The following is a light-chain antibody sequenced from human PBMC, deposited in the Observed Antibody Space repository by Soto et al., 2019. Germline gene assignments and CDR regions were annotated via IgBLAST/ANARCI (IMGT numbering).Light chain of an antibody. Sequence: EIVLTQSPGTLSLSPGERATLSCRASQSVSSSYLAWYQQKPAQAPRLLIYAASSRPTGIPDRFSGSESGTDFTLTISRLAPEDFAVYYWQQYGSHGGTFGQGTKLEIK. J-gene: IGKJ2*01. CDR1: QSVSSSY. CDR2: AAS. V-gene: IGKV3-20*01. CDR3: QQYGSHGGT.